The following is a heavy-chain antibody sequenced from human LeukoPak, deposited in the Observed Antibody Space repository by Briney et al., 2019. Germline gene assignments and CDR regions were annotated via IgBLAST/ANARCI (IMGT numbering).Heavy chain of an antibody. CDR2: ISSSSSYI. J-gene: IGHJ4*02. Sequence: GGSLRLSCVASGFSLSGYWMYWVRQAPGKGLEWVSSISSSSSYIYYADSVKGRFTISRDNAKNSLYLQMNSLRAEDTAVYYCARDGFGYSSSWYLDYWGRGTLVTVSS. D-gene: IGHD6-13*01. V-gene: IGHV3-21*01. CDR3: ARDGFGYSSSWYLDY. CDR1: GFSLSGYW.